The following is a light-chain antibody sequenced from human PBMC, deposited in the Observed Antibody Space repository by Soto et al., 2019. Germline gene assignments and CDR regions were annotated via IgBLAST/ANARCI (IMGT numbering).Light chain of an antibody. CDR2: DVS. Sequence: EIVLTQSPATLSLSPGERATLSCRASQSVSSYLAWYQQKPGQAPRLLIYDVSNRATGIPARFSGSGSGTDFTLTISRLEPEDFAVYYCQQHGSSPITFGQGTRLEIK. CDR1: QSVSSY. CDR3: QQHGSSPIT. J-gene: IGKJ5*01. V-gene: IGKV3-20*01.